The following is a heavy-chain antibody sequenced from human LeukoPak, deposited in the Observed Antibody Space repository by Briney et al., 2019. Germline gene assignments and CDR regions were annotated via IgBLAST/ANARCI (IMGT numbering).Heavy chain of an antibody. D-gene: IGHD3-9*01. J-gene: IGHJ4*02. CDR2: ISGTGGST. Sequence: GGSLKLSCAASGFTFSTYAMTWVRQAPGKGLEWVSLISGTGGSTYYADSVKGRFTISRDNSKNTLYLQMNSLRAEDTAVYYCAKDLGTAYDTLDYWGQGTLVTVSS. CDR3: AKDLGTAYDTLDY. CDR1: GFTFSTYA. V-gene: IGHV3-23*01.